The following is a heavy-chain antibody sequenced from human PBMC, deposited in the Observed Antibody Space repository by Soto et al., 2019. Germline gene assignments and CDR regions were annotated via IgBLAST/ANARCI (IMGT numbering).Heavy chain of an antibody. V-gene: IGHV1-69*13. Sequence: SVKVSCKASGGTFSSYAISWVRQAPGQGLEWMGGIIPIFGTANYAQKFQGRVTITAEESTSTAYMELSSLRSEETAVYYCARDGYCSGGSCYGYWGQGTLVAVSS. CDR2: IIPIFGTA. D-gene: IGHD2-15*01. J-gene: IGHJ4*02. CDR3: ARDGYCSGGSCYGY. CDR1: GGTFSSYA.